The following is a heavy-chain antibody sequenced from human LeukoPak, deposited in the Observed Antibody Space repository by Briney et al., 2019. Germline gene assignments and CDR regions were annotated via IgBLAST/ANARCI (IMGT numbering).Heavy chain of an antibody. CDR3: ARPEAVADPEAFDI. CDR2: ISAYNGNT. Sequence: ASVKVSCKASGYTFTSYGISWVRQAPGQGLEWMGWISAYNGNTNYAQKLQGRVTMTTDTSTSTAYMELRSLRSDDTAVYYCARPEAVADPEAFDIWGQGTMVTVSS. D-gene: IGHD6-19*01. J-gene: IGHJ3*02. V-gene: IGHV1-18*01. CDR1: GYTFTSYG.